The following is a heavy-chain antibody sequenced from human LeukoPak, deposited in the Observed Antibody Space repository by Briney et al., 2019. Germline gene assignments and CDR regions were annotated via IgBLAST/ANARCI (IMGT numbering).Heavy chain of an antibody. CDR1: GCTFSSYY. CDR2: IYYSGST. J-gene: IGHJ4*02. V-gene: IGHV4-59*01. D-gene: IGHD3-10*01. Sequence: AESLTLTCTASGCTFSSYYRSWIRQPPGKGLEWIGYIYYSGSTNYYPSPKSRGTISVDTSRNQFSLKLSSVTAADTAVYYCARAGYYYGSGSYLGVDYWGQGTLVTVSS. CDR3: ARAGYYYGSGSYLGVDY.